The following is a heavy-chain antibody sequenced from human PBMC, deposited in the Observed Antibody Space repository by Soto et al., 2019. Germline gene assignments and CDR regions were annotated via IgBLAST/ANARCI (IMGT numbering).Heavy chain of an antibody. J-gene: IGHJ6*03. D-gene: IGHD3-10*01. CDR1: GYTFTNYA. CDR2: LNAGNGDT. CDR3: ARQGIPYNSGSGDYFYYYYNYMDV. Sequence: QAQLVQSGAEVKKPGASVKVSCKASGYTFTNYAVHWLRQAPGQGLEWMGWLNAGNGDTKYSPTFQGRVTISREKSASIAYMELSSLRSEDTAVYYCARQGIPYNSGSGDYFYYYYNYMDVWGKGTTVTVSS. V-gene: IGHV1-3*01.